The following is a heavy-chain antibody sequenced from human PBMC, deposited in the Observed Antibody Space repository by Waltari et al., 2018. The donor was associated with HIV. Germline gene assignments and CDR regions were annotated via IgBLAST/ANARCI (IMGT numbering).Heavy chain of an antibody. CDR1: GSTLSDFS. CDR3: ATGGYGDNAFDV. D-gene: IGHD3-16*01. J-gene: IGHJ3*01. Sequence: VHLAQAGAQVKKPGASVKVSCKVAGSTLSDFSIHWVRQAPGTGLLWMGRFDPEDGKSIYEQDFQGRVTMTEDTSRETFYIELNSLTSEDTSIIFCATGGYGDNAFDVWGQGTMVTVSP. CDR2: FDPEDGKS. V-gene: IGHV1-24*01.